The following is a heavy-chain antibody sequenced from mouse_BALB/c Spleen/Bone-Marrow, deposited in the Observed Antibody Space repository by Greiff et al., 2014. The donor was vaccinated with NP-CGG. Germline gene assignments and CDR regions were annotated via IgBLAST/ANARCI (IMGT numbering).Heavy chain of an antibody. D-gene: IGHD2-3*01. CDR2: INPFNGDT. CDR3: GRWGDGYYYAMDY. CDR1: GYSFTGYF. J-gene: IGHJ4*01. V-gene: IGHV1-37*01. Sequence: VHVKQSGPDLVKPGASVKLSCKVSGYSFTGYFLNWVRQSHGKSLEWIGRINPFNGDTFYNQKFKGKATLTVDKSSTTAHMELLSLTSEDSAVYYCGRWGDGYYYAMDYWGQGTSVTVSS.